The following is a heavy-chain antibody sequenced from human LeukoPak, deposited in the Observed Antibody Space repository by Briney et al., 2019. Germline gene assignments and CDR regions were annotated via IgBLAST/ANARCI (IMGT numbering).Heavy chain of an antibody. Sequence: GGSLRLSCAASGFTFNTHWMYWVRQAPGKGLVWVSRIDNDGYDTTYADSVKGRFTISRDNAKNTLFLQMNSLRVEDTAVYYCARAGYNWEHDYWGQGTLVTVSS. J-gene: IGHJ4*02. CDR3: ARAGYNWEHDY. D-gene: IGHD5-24*01. CDR1: GFTFNTHW. CDR2: IDNDGYDT. V-gene: IGHV3-74*01.